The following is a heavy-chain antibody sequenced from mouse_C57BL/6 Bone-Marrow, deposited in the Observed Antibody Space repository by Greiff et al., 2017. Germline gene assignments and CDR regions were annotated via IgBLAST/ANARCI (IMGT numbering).Heavy chain of an antibody. CDR2: IDPENGDT. CDR1: GFNIKDDY. J-gene: IGHJ2*01. V-gene: IGHV14-4*01. Sequence: EVQLQQSGAELVRPGASVKLSCTASGFNIKDDYMHWVKQRPEQGLEWIGWIDPENGDTEYASKFQGKATITADTSSHTAYLQLSSLTSEDTAVYYCTTGYFDYWGQGTTLTVSS. CDR3: TTGYFDY.